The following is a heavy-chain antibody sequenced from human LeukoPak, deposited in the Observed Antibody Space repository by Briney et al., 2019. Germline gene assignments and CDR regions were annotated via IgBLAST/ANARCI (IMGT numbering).Heavy chain of an antibody. Sequence: GASVKVSCKASGYTFTDYYIHWVRQAPGQGLEWMGWINPNTGGTNYEQKFQGRVTMTRDTSISTAYMALSRLRSDDTAFYYCARVPSSHYSSGWYGDYWGQGTLVTVSS. CDR2: INPNTGGT. CDR1: GYTFTDYY. J-gene: IGHJ4*02. CDR3: ARVPSSHYSSGWYGDY. V-gene: IGHV1-2*02. D-gene: IGHD6-19*01.